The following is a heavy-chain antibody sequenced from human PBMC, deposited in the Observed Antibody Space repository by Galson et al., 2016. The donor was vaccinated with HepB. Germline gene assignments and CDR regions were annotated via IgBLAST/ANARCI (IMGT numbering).Heavy chain of an antibody. CDR1: GFTFSHFG. V-gene: IGHV3-33*01. CDR3: ARGSHDSFMDV. D-gene: IGHD3-16*01. J-gene: IGHJ6*02. Sequence: SLRLSCAASGFTFSHFGMHWVRQAPGKGLEWVAFIWYDGSNTYYGDSVKGRFTISRDNSKNIQYLRMNSLRAEDTAVYYCARGSHDSFMDVWGQGTTVTVSS. CDR2: IWYDGSNT.